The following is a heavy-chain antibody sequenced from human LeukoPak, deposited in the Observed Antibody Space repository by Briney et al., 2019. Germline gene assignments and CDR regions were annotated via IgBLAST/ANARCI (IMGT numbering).Heavy chain of an antibody. Sequence: GGSLRLSCAASGFTFSSYSMNWVRQAPGKGLEWVSSISSSSSYIYYADSVKGRFTISRDNAKNSLYLQMNSLGAEDTAVYYCARDRHPIVVVPAAMRNNWFDPWGQGTLVTVSS. J-gene: IGHJ5*02. CDR1: GFTFSSYS. D-gene: IGHD2-2*01. V-gene: IGHV3-21*01. CDR2: ISSSSSYI. CDR3: ARDRHPIVVVPAAMRNNWFDP.